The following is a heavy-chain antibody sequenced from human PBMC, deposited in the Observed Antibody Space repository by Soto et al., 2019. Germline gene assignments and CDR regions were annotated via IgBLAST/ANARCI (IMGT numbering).Heavy chain of an antibody. CDR1: GGSFSGYY. CDR3: ARVDYDFWSGPKYYFDY. D-gene: IGHD3-3*01. CDR2: INHSGST. Sequence: SETLSLTCAVYGGSFSGYYWSWIRQPPGKGLEWIGEINHSGSTNYNPSLKSRVTISVDTSKNQFSLKLSSVTAADTAVYYCARVDYDFWSGPKYYFDYWGQGTLVTVSS. J-gene: IGHJ4*02. V-gene: IGHV4-34*01.